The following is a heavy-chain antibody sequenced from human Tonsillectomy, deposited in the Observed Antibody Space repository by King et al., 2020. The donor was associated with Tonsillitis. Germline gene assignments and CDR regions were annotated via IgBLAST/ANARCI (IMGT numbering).Heavy chain of an antibody. V-gene: IGHV4-39*01. J-gene: IGHJ1*01. Sequence: QLQESGPGLVKPSETLSLTCTVSGGSISSSNYYWGWIRQPPGKGLEWIGSIYYSGSTYYNPSLKSRVTISVDTSKNQFSLKLSSVTAADTAGYYCAGRAGYDSSGYSVAEYFQHWGQGTLVTVSS. CDR2: IYYSGST. CDR3: AGRAGYDSSGYSVAEYFQH. CDR1: GGSISSSNYY. D-gene: IGHD3-22*01.